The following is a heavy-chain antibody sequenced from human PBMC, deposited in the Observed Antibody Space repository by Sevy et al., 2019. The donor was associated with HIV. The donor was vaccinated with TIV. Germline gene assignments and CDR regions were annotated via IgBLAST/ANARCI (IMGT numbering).Heavy chain of an antibody. D-gene: IGHD3-10*01. Sequence: GGSLRLSCAASGFTFSSYAMSWVRQAPGKGLEWVSAISGSGGSTYYADAVKGRFTISRDNSKNTLYLQMNSLRAEDTAVYYCAKAVVWFGDCFDYWGQGTLVTVSS. J-gene: IGHJ4*02. CDR2: ISGSGGST. CDR1: GFTFSSYA. CDR3: AKAVVWFGDCFDY. V-gene: IGHV3-23*01.